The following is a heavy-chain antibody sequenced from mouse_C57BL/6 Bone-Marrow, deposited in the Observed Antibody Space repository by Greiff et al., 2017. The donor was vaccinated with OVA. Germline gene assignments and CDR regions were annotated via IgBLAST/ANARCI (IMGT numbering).Heavy chain of an antibody. J-gene: IGHJ4*01. Sequence: QVQLQQSGAELARPGASVKLSCKASGYTFTRYGISWVKQRTGQGLEWIGEIYPRSGNTYYNEKFKGKATLSADKSSSTAYMELRSLTAEDSAVFCWARVPFYYAMDYWGQGTSVTVSS. V-gene: IGHV1-81*01. CDR3: ARVPFYYAMDY. CDR2: IYPRSGNT. CDR1: GYTFTRYG.